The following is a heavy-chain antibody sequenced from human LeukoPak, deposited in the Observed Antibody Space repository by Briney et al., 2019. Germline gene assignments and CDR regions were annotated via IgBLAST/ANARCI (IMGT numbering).Heavy chain of an antibody. Sequence: GGSLRLSCAASGFTFSSYAMSWVRQAPGKGLEWVSAISGSGGSTYYADSVRGRLTISRDNTKNSLYLQMDSLRAEDTAVYYCARKGNAFDFWGQGTMVTVYS. J-gene: IGHJ3*01. V-gene: IGHV3-23*01. CDR1: GFTFSSYA. CDR2: ISGSGGST. D-gene: IGHD3-10*01. CDR3: ARKGNAFDF.